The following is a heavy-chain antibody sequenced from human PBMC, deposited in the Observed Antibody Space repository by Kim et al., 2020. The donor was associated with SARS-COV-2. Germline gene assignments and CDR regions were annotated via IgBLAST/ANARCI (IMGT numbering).Heavy chain of an antibody. D-gene: IGHD3-22*01. CDR2: IIPILGIA. Sequence: SVKVSCKASGGTFSSYAISWVRQAPGQGLEWMGRIIPILGIANYAQKFQGRVTITADKSTSTAYMELSSLRSEDTAVYYCARGRGYYYDSSGYWNAFAIWGQGTMVTVSS. V-gene: IGHV1-69*04. CDR1: GGTFSSYA. CDR3: ARGRGYYYDSSGYWNAFAI. J-gene: IGHJ3*02.